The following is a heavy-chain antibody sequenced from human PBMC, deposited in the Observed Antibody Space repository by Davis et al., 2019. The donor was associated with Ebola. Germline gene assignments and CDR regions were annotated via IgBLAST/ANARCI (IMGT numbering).Heavy chain of an antibody. CDR1: GFSVSTKY. J-gene: IGHJ4*02. Sequence: PGGSLRLSCAASGFSVSTKYMNWVRQAPGKGLEWVSVIYDGSETSYADSVKGRFTISRDNSKNTLYLQMHSLRVEDTAVYYCARGNPYCSDGACHLPPLWGQGTLVTVSS. D-gene: IGHD2-15*01. V-gene: IGHV3-66*01. CDR3: ARGNPYCSDGACHLPPL. CDR2: IYDGSET.